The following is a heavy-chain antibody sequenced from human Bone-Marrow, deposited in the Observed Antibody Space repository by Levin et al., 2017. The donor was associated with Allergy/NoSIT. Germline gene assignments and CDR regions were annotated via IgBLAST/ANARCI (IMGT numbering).Heavy chain of an antibody. CDR2: VKSKTDGGTI. J-gene: IGHJ4*02. CDR1: GITFSNAW. CDR3: TTEAYYSITTGGQAIDY. V-gene: IGHV3-15*01. Sequence: GGSLRLSCAASGITFSNAWMSWVRQAPGKGLEWVGRVKSKTDGGTIDYAAPVKGRFPISRDDSNNKVYLQMNSLKTEDTAVYYCTTEAYYSITTGGQAIDYWGQGTLVTVSS. D-gene: IGHD4-11*01.